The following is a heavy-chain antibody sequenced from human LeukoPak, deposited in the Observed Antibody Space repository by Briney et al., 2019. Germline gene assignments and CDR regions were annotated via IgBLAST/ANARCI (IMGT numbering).Heavy chain of an antibody. CDR1: GYTFTGYY. J-gene: IGHJ4*02. V-gene: IGHV1-2*02. CDR3: ARGDYYGSGRPTNAFDY. CDR2: INPNSGGT. Sequence: ASVKVSCKASGYTFTGYYMHWVRQAPGQGLEWMGWINPNSGGTNYAQKFQGRVTMTRDTSISTAYMELSRLRSDDTAVYYCARGDYYGSGRPTNAFDYWGQGTPVTVSS. D-gene: IGHD3-10*01.